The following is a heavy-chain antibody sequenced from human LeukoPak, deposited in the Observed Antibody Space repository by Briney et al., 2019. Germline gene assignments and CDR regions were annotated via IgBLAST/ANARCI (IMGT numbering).Heavy chain of an antibody. V-gene: IGHV3-23*01. D-gene: IGHD5-18*01. J-gene: IGHJ4*02. Sequence: GGSLRLSCATSGFTFTSNAMSWVRQAPGKGLEWASTISASGGATYYADSVKDRFTISRDNSKNTMYLQMTSLRAEDTAIYYCATATAFDYWGQGTLVTVSS. CDR2: ISASGGAT. CDR3: ATATAFDY. CDR1: GFTFTSNA.